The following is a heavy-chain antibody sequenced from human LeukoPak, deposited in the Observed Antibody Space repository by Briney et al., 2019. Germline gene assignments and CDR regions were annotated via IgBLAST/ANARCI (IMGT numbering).Heavy chain of an antibody. Sequence: GASVKVSCKASGGTFSSYAISWVRQAPGQGLEWMGGIIPIFGTANYAQKFQGRVTITADESTSTAYMELSSLRSEDTAVYYCARDTGPYSGSYYEDFDYWGQGTLVTVSS. CDR3: ARDTGPYSGSYYEDFDY. CDR1: GGTFSSYA. CDR2: IIPIFGTA. V-gene: IGHV1-69*13. D-gene: IGHD1-26*01. J-gene: IGHJ4*02.